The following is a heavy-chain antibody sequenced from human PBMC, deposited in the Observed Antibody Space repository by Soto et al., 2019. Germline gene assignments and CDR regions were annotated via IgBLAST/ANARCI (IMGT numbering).Heavy chain of an antibody. D-gene: IGHD3-22*01. CDR3: ARVRRSSGYFFGY. CDR1: GDTFTSYY. Sequence: ALGKVSCKASGDTFTSYYMHRVRQAPGQRLEWMGLINPSGGSTSYAQKFQGRVTMTRDTSTSTVYVELSSLRSEDPAVYYCARVRRSSGYFFGYRGQGTPVTVSS. V-gene: IGHV1-46*01. J-gene: IGHJ4*02. CDR2: INPSGGST.